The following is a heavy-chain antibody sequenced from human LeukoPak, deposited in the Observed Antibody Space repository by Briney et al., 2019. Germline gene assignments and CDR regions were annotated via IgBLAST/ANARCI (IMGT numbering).Heavy chain of an antibody. V-gene: IGHV4-59*06. CDR1: GGSISSYY. CDR3: ARRTPYDSSGHYSDH. CDR2: IYYSGST. J-gene: IGHJ4*02. D-gene: IGHD3-22*01. Sequence: ASETLSLTCTVSGGSISSYYWSWIRQHSGKGLEWIGSIYYSGSTFYNPSLKSRLSISVDTSKNQFSLELSSVTAVDTAMYYCARRTPYDSSGHYSDHWGQGTLVTVSS.